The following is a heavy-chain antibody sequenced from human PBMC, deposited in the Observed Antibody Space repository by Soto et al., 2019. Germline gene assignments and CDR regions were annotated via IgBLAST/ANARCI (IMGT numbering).Heavy chain of an antibody. V-gene: IGHV1-18*01. J-gene: IGHJ6*03. Sequence: ASVKVSCKASGYTFTSYGISWVRQAPGQGLEWMGWISAYNGNTNYAQKLQGRVTMTTGTSTSTAYMELRSLRSDDTAVYYCAAVYSSSSYYYYMDVWGKGTTVTVSS. CDR3: AAVYSSSSYYYYMDV. CDR2: ISAYNGNT. CDR1: GYTFTSYG. D-gene: IGHD6-6*01.